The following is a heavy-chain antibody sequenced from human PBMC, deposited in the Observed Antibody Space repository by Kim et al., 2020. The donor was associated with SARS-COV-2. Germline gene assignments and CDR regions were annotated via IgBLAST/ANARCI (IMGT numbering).Heavy chain of an antibody. CDR1: GFTFGDYA. CDR2: IRYKAYGGKT. J-gene: IGHJ6*02. Sequence: GGSLRLSCTASGFTFGDYAMNWVRQAPGKGLEWVGLIRYKAYGGKTEDAASVKGRFTIARDDSKRNAYLQMNSLKTEDTAAYYCTIDRRNYYYVMDFWG. CDR3: TIDRRNYYYVMDF. V-gene: IGHV3-49*04.